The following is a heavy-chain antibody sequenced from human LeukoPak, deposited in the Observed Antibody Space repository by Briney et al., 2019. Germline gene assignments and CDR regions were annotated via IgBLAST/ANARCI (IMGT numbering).Heavy chain of an antibody. CDR2: IIPIFGTA. CDR3: ASHLFDFWSGYSVSWFDP. V-gene: IGHV1-69*01. Sequence: GASVKVSCKASGDTFSSYAISWVRQAPGQGLEWMGGIIPIFGTANYAQKFQGRVTITADESTSTAYMELSSLRSEDTAVYYCASHLFDFWSGYSVSWFDPWGQGTLVTVSS. J-gene: IGHJ5*02. D-gene: IGHD3-3*01. CDR1: GDTFSSYA.